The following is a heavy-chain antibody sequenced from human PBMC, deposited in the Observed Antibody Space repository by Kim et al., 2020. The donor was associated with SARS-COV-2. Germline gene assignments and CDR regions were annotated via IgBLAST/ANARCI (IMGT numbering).Heavy chain of an antibody. CDR1: GYTFTGYY. Sequence: ASVKVSCKASGYTFTGYYMHWVRQAPGQGLEWMGWINPNSGGTTYAQKFQGRVTMTRDTSISTAYMQLSRLRSDDTAVYYCARVPYYDFWGGYYMGTFTESGYGMDVWGQGTTVTVSS. D-gene: IGHD3-3*01. CDR3: ARVPYYDFWGGYYMGTFTESGYGMDV. V-gene: IGHV1-2*02. J-gene: IGHJ6*02. CDR2: INPNSGGT.